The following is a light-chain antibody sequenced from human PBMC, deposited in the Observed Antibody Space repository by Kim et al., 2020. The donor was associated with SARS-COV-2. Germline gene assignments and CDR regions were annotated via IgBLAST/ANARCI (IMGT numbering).Light chain of an antibody. V-gene: IGLV1-40*01. CDR2: GNT. J-gene: IGLJ2*01. Sequence: GQRVPISCTRSSSDIGSGYDVHWYQHLPGTAPRLLIYGNTNRPSGVPDRFSASRSGTSASLTITGLQPEDEADYYCQSCDRSLSAVFGGGTQLTVL. CDR1: SSDIGSGYD. CDR3: QSCDRSLSAV.